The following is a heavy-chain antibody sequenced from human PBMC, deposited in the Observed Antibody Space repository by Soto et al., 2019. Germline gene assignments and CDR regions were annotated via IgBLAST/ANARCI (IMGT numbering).Heavy chain of an antibody. J-gene: IGHJ6*02. V-gene: IGHV1-2*04. CDR3: ARERPYYDILTGYYTPPYYYYGMDV. Sequence: ASVKVSCKASGYTFTGYYMHWVRQAPGQGLEWMGWINPNSGGTNYAQKFQGWVTMTRDTSISTAYMELSRLRSDDTAVYYCARERPYYDILTGYYTPPYYYYGMDVWGQGTTVTVS. D-gene: IGHD3-9*01. CDR1: GYTFTGYY. CDR2: INPNSGGT.